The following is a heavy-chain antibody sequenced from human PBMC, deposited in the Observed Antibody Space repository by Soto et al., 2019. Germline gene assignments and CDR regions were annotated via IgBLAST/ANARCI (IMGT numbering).Heavy chain of an antibody. D-gene: IGHD4-17*01. Sequence: SETLSLTCHSSGCPLNSGYYYWHWLRQPPGKALEWIGYIFYSGTTNYSPSLKSRVAISIDTSKNQFSLSLTSVTAADTAVYYCARIHFGDEPSYYYYGMDVWGQGTTVTVS. CDR1: GCPLNSGYYY. CDR3: ARIHFGDEPSYYYYGMDV. CDR2: IFYSGTT. J-gene: IGHJ6*02. V-gene: IGHV4-30-4*01.